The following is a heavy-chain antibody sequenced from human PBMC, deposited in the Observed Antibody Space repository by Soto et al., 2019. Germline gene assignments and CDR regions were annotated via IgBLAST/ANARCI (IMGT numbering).Heavy chain of an antibody. Sequence: QVQLVQSGAEVKKPGASVKVSYKASGYTFTTYAISWLRQAPGQGLEWMGWISTYSGKTDYPQSLQGRVTMTTDTSTNTAYMELRSLRSDDTAVYYCARDRLHTTSSITFDYWGQGALVTVSS. J-gene: IGHJ4*02. CDR2: ISTYSGKT. CDR1: GYTFTTYA. D-gene: IGHD2-21*01. V-gene: IGHV1-18*01. CDR3: ARDRLHTTSSITFDY.